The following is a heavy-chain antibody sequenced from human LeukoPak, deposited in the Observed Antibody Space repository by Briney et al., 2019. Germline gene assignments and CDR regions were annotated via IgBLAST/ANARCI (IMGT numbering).Heavy chain of an antibody. J-gene: IGHJ4*02. CDR3: ARESDDYVWGSYRPY. D-gene: IGHD3-16*02. V-gene: IGHV1-2*02. CDR1: GYTFTGYY. Sequence: ASVKVSCKASGYTFTGYYMHWVRQAPGQGLEWMGWINPNSGGTNYAQKFQGRVTMTRDTSISTAYMELSRLRSDDTAVYYCARESDDYVWGSYRPYWGQGTLVTVSS. CDR2: INPNSGGT.